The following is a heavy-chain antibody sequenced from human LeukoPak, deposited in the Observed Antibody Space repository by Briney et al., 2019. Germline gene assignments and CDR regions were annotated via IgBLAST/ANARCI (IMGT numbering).Heavy chain of an antibody. CDR3: ARDARRGYSSYDLDY. J-gene: IGHJ4*02. D-gene: IGHD5-12*01. V-gene: IGHV1-69*06. Sequence: SVKVSCKASGGTFSSYAISWVRQAPGQGLEWMGGIIPIFGTANYAQKFQGRVTITADKSTSTAYMELSSLRSEDTAVYYCARDARRGYSSYDLDYWGQGTLVTVSS. CDR1: GGTFSSYA. CDR2: IIPIFGTA.